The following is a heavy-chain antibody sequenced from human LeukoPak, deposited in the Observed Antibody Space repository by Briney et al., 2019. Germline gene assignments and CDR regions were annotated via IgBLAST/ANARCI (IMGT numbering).Heavy chain of an antibody. Sequence: PSETLSLTCAVSGGSISISSSNWWSWVRQPPGKGLEWIGEIFHSGSTNYNPSLKSRVTISVDKSKNQFSLKLSSLTAADTAVYYCARDLIAAAGTMAFDIWGQGTMVTVSS. J-gene: IGHJ3*02. CDR3: ARDLIAAAGTMAFDI. D-gene: IGHD6-13*01. CDR1: GGSISISSSNW. V-gene: IGHV4-4*02. CDR2: IFHSGST.